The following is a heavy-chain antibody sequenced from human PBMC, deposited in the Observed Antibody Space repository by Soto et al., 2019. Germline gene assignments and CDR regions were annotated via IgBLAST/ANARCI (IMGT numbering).Heavy chain of an antibody. CDR3: ARDSNGPYRYGKNWFAP. CDR2: ISSSSSYI. CDR1: GFTFSSYS. D-gene: IGHD5-18*01. J-gene: IGHJ5*02. V-gene: IGHV3-21*01. Sequence: GGSLRLSCAASGFTFSSYSMNWVRQAPGKGLEWVSSISSSSSYIYYADSAKGRFTISRDNAKNSLYLQMNSLRAEDTAVYYCARDSNGPYRYGKNWFAPWGQGTLVTVSS.